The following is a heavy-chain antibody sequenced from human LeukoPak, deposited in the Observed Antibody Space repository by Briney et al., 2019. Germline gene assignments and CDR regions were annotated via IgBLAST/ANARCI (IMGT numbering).Heavy chain of an antibody. J-gene: IGHJ3*02. CDR3: ARILTKFSHGFDI. CDR2: IFTGGSA. V-gene: IGHV4-61*02. D-gene: IGHD4-11*01. Sequence: SETLSLTCTVSGGPFSSGSYYWSWIRQPAGKGLEWLGRIFTGGSATYNPSLKSPLTISVDTSKSQFSLRLNSVTVADTAVYYCARILTKFSHGFDIWGQGTAVTVSS. CDR1: GGPFSSGSYY.